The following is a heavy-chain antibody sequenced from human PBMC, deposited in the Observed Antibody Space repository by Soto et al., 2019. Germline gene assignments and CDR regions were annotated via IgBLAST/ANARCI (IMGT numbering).Heavy chain of an antibody. CDR1: GFTFTNFA. CDR2: ISGSGGST. D-gene: IGHD3-22*01. CDR3: AKAGPMYYYDSSGYPDY. J-gene: IGHJ4*02. V-gene: IGHV3-23*01. Sequence: GGSLRLSCAASGFTFTNFAMSWVRQAPGKGLEWVSAISGSGGSTYYADSVKGRFTISRDNSKNTLYLQMNSLRAEDTAVYYCAKAGPMYYYDSSGYPDYWGQGTLVTVSS.